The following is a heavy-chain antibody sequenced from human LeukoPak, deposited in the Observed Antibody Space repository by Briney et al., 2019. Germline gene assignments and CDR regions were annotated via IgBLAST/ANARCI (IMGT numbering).Heavy chain of an antibody. D-gene: IGHD1-26*01. CDR3: ARDHGFSGGSYFDTFDT. CDR1: GYIFTTYG. J-gene: IGHJ3*02. CDR2: ISGYNDDT. V-gene: IGHV1-18*01. Sequence: ASVKVSCKASGYIFTTYGISWVRQAPGQGLEWMGWISGYNDDTNYAQKLQGRVTMTTDTSTSTAYMELRSLTSDDTAVYYCARDHGFSGGSYFDTFDTWGRGTMVTVSS.